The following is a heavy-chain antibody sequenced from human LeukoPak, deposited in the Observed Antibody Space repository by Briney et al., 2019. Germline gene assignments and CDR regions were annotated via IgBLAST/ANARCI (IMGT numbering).Heavy chain of an antibody. CDR3: ARPPIAVAGTSDY. J-gene: IGHJ4*02. CDR1: GFTFSSYA. Sequence: GGSLRLSCAASGFTFSSYAMSWVRQAPGKGLEWVANIKQDGSEKYYVDSVKGRFTISRDNAKNSLYLQMNSLRAEDTAVYYCARPPIAVAGTSDYWGQGTLVTVSS. D-gene: IGHD6-19*01. V-gene: IGHV3-7*01. CDR2: IKQDGSEK.